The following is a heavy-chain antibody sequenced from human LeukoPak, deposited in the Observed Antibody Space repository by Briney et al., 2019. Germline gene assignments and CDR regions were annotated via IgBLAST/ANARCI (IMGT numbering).Heavy chain of an antibody. D-gene: IGHD5-18*01. CDR1: GFTFSSYA. CDR2: ISGSGGST. V-gene: IGHV3-23*01. Sequence: GGSLRLSCAASGFTFSSYAMSWVRQAPGKGLEWVSAISGSGGSTYYADSVKGRFTISRDNSKNTLYLQMNSLRAEDTAVYYCARGEFAWIQGSYGMNVWGQGTTVTVSS. J-gene: IGHJ6*02. CDR3: ARGEFAWIQGSYGMNV.